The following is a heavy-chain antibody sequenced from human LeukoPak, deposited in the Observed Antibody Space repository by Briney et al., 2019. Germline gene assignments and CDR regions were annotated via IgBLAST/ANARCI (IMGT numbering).Heavy chain of an antibody. CDR1: GFTFSSYG. CDR2: ISYDGSNE. J-gene: IGHJ6*03. CDR3: AKTKNYYFYYLDV. Sequence: GRSLRLSCAASGFTFSSYGMHWVRQAPGKGLEWVAVISYDGSNEYYADSVKGRFTISRDNSKNTLYLQMHSLRAEDTAVYYCAKTKNYYFYYLDVWGKGTTVTVSS. V-gene: IGHV3-30*18.